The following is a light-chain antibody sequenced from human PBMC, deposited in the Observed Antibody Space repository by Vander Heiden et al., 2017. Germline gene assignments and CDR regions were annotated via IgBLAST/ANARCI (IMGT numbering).Light chain of an antibody. J-gene: IGLJ2*01. V-gene: IGLV2-23*02. CDR1: SNDVGGYDL. CDR2: AVS. Sequence: QSALTQPASVSGSPGQSITIPCTGTSNDVGGYDLVSWYQQHPGKAPKLLLFAVSQRPSGLSNRFSGSKSGNTASLTISGLQAEDEADYYCCSYAGSSTFVVFGGGTKLTVL. CDR3: CSYAGSSTFVV.